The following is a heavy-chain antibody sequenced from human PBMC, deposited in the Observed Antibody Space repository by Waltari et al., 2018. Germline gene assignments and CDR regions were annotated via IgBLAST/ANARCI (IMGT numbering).Heavy chain of an antibody. CDR2: IYYSGST. CDR1: GGSISRYY. V-gene: IGHV4-59*07. J-gene: IGHJ6*03. Sequence: QVQLQESVPGLVKPSDTLSSTCTASGGSISRYYWSLIRQPPGKGLEWIGYIYYSGSTNYNPSLKSRVTISVDMSKNQFSLKLSSVTAADTAVYYCARVLKHYYYMDVWGKGTTVTVSS. CDR3: ARVLKHYYYMDV.